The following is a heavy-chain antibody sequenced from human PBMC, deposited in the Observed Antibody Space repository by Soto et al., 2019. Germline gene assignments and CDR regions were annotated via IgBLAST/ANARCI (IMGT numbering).Heavy chain of an antibody. Sequence: SETLSLTCTVSGGSIYRSGYYWGWIRQPPGRGLEWIGNIDYNGVTYSNPSLKSRVTISRDTSKNQFSLKLTSVTAADTALYYCGKVLIGASGHTDSDSWGPGTLVTVSS. CDR3: GKVLIGASGHTDSDS. J-gene: IGHJ4*02. CDR1: GGSIYRSGYY. D-gene: IGHD3-22*01. V-gene: IGHV4-39*01. CDR2: IDYNGVT.